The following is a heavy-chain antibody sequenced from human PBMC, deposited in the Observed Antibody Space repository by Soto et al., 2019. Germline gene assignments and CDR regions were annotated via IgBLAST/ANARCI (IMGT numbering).Heavy chain of an antibody. V-gene: IGHV3-7*04. CDR3: ARGVYAFDI. Sequence: GASLRRSEEAPGFIVCNSRLTWVRQAPGEGLEWVANINEEGSEIYYVDSVNGRFTISRDNAKNSVSLQMNSLRVEDTDEYYCARGVYAFDIWGHGILVTVSS. CDR1: GFIVCNSR. CDR2: INEEGSEI. J-gene: IGHJ3*02.